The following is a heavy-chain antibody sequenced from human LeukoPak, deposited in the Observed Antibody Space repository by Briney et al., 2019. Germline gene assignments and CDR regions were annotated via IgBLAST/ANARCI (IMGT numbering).Heavy chain of an antibody. CDR2: IYYSGST. J-gene: IGHJ6*03. V-gene: IGHV4-61*01. Sequence: SETLSLTCNVSGGSISSSSYYWGWIRQPPGKGLEWIGYIYYSGSTNYNPSLKSRVTISVDTSKNQFSLKLSSVTAADTAVYYCARDYGYDFWSGYYPHEYYYYYMDVWGKGTTVTVSS. CDR1: GGSISSSSYY. D-gene: IGHD3-3*01. CDR3: ARDYGYDFWSGYYPHEYYYYYMDV.